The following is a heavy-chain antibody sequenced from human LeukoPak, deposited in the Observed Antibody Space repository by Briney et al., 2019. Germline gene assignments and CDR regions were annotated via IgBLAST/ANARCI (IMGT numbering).Heavy chain of an antibody. Sequence: ASVKVSCKASGGTFSSYTISWMRQAPGQGLEWMGRIIPILGIANYAQKFQGRVTITADKSTSTAYMELSSLRSEDTAVYYCARGYSYGKIDYWGQGTLVTVSS. D-gene: IGHD5-18*01. J-gene: IGHJ4*02. CDR2: IIPILGIA. CDR3: ARGYSYGKIDY. V-gene: IGHV1-69*02. CDR1: GGTFSSYT.